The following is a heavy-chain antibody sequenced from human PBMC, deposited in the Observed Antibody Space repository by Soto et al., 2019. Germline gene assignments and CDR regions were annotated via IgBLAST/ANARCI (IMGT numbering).Heavy chain of an antibody. CDR2: INHSGST. D-gene: IGHD3-9*01. CDR1: GGSFSGYY. J-gene: IGHJ4*02. V-gene: IGHV4-34*01. CDR3: ARGILDYDILTGYDY. Sequence: QVQLQQWGAGLLKPSETLSLTCAVYGGSFSGYYWSWIRQPPGKGLEWIGEINHSGSTNYNPTLKSGVTISVDASKNQFSLKLSSVTAADTAVYYCARGILDYDILTGYDYWGQGTQVTVSS.